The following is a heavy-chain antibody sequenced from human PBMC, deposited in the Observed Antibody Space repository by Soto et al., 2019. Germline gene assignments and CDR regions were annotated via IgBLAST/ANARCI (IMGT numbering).Heavy chain of an antibody. D-gene: IGHD3-22*01. V-gene: IGHV3-48*02. Sequence: PGGSLRLSCAASGFTFSSYSMNWVRQAPGKGLEWVSYISSSSSTIYYADSVKGRFTISRDNAKNSLYLQMNSLRDEDTAVYYCARAQGGGYYYDSSGYLSYWGQGTLVTVSS. CDR3: ARAQGGGYYYDSSGYLSY. CDR1: GFTFSSYS. CDR2: ISSSSSTI. J-gene: IGHJ4*02.